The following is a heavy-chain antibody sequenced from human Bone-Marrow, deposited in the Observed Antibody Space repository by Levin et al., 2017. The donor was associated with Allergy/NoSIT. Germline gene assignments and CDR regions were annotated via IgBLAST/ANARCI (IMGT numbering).Heavy chain of an antibody. J-gene: IGHJ6*02. Sequence: ASVKVSCAASGFNFSTSAMSWVRQAPGKGLEWVSALSPSGGAAYYADSVKGRFTVSRDNSKNTLYLQMNSLRAEDTALYYCARHYGSGRGSGLDVWGQGTTVTVSS. CDR3: ARHYGSGRGSGLDV. CDR2: LSPSGGAA. CDR1: GFNFSTSA. V-gene: IGHV3-23*01. D-gene: IGHD3-10*01.